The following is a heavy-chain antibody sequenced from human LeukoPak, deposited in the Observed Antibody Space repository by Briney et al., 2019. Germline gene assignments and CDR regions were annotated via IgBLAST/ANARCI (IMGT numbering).Heavy chain of an antibody. CDR3: AXSLLRFLEWPRPXY. CDR2: ISAGDDSP. V-gene: IGHV3-23*01. CDR1: GFTFSNYA. Sequence: GGSLRLSCAASGFTFSNYAMSWVRQAPGKGLEWVSSISAGDDSPFYTDSVRGRFTISRDNSKNTLFLQMISLRAEDTAVYYXAXSLLRFLEWPRPXYWGQGTLVXVSS. J-gene: IGHJ4*02. D-gene: IGHD3-3*01.